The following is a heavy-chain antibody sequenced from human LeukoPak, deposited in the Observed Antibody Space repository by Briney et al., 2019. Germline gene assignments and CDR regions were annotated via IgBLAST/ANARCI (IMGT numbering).Heavy chain of an antibody. J-gene: IGHJ4*02. CDR2: INPSGGST. V-gene: IGHV1-46*01. D-gene: IGHD3-9*01. CDR3: ARPDRLALDY. CDR1: GYTFTRNY. Sequence: ASVKVSCTASGYTFTRNYIHCVRQAPGQGLEWMGIINPSGGSTSYAQKIQGRVTMTRDTATSTVYMELTSLRSEDTAVYYCARPDRLALDYWGQGTLVTVSS.